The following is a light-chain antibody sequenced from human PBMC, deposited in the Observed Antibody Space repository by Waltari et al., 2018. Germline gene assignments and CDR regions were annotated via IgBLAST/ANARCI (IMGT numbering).Light chain of an antibody. CDR2: DVS. V-gene: IGLV2-23*02. CDR3: CSYAGNYIWV. CDR1: SSDIGRYDI. Sequence: QSALTQPASVSGSPGQSVTISCTGASSDIGRYDIVSWYQQHPGNAPKLIICDVSKRPSGVLDRFSGSKSGDTASLTISGLQFEDEADYYCCSYAGNYIWVFGGGTRLTVL. J-gene: IGLJ3*02.